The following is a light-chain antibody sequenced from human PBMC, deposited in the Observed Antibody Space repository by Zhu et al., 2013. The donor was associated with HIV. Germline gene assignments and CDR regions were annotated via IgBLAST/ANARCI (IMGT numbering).Light chain of an antibody. CDR3: QQYGSSPRT. CDR1: QSVFSY. CDR2: GTS. V-gene: IGKV3-20*01. J-gene: IGKJ2*01. Sequence: EIVMTQSPATLSVSPGERATLSCRASQSVFSYLAWYQQKPGQAPRLLIYGTSSRATGIPDRFSGSGSGTDFTLTISRLEPEDFAVYYCQQYGSSPRTFGQGTKLEIK.